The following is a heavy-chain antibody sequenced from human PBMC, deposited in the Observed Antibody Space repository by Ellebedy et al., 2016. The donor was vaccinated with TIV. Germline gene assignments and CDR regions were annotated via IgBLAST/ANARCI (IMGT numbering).Heavy chain of an antibody. CDR3: ARGYYDWGNSYHFDS. CDR1: GVSISTRDHY. Sequence: SETLSLTCTVSGVSISTRDHYWGWIRQPPGKGLEWIAALFHSGSPNYNSSLKSRLATSRDTSKNRFSLRLSSVTAEDTAVYYCARGYYDWGNSYHFDSWGQGALVSVST. D-gene: IGHD3-10*01. V-gene: IGHV4-39*07. CDR2: LFHSGSP. J-gene: IGHJ4*02.